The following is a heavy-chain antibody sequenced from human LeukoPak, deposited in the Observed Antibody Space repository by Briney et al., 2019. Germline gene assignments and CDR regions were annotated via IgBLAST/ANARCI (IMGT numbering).Heavy chain of an antibody. V-gene: IGHV3-23*01. CDR1: GFTFSSYA. Sequence: PGGSLILSCAASGFTFSSYAMSWVRQAPGKGLEWVSGISGSGDRTYYADSVKGRFTISRDDSMNTYLQMNSLRAEDTAVYYCAKGGTENIWCNFDNWGQGTVVTVSS. D-gene: IGHD1-14*01. CDR2: ISGSGDRT. J-gene: IGHJ4*02. CDR3: AKGGTENIWCNFDN.